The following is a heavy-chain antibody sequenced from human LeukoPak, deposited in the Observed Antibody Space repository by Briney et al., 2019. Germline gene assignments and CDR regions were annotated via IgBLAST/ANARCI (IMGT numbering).Heavy chain of an antibody. D-gene: IGHD6-19*01. J-gene: IGHJ6*03. CDR2: ISSSSSTI. CDR1: GFTFSSYS. CDR3: ARGVSSGSYYYYMDV. V-gene: IGHV3-48*01. Sequence: PGGSLRLSCAASGFTFSSYSMNWVRQAPGKGLEWVSYISSSSSTIYYADSVKGRFTISRDNAKNSLYLQMNSLRAEDTAVYYCARGVSSGSYYYYMDVWGKGTTVTVSS.